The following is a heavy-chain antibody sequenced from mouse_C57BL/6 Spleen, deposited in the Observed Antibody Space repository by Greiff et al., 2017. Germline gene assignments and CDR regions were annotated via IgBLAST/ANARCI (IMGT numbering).Heavy chain of an antibody. J-gene: IGHJ2*01. CDR3: ARSKAGMGY. V-gene: IGHV1-50*01. CDR1: GYTFTSYW. D-gene: IGHD4-1*01. CDR2: IDPSDSYT. Sequence: QVQLKQPGAELVKPGASVKLSCKASGYTFTSYWMQWVKQRPGQGLEWIGEIDPSDSYTNYNQKFKGKATLTVDTSSSTAYMQLSSLTSEDSAVYYCARSKAGMGYWGQGTTLTVSS.